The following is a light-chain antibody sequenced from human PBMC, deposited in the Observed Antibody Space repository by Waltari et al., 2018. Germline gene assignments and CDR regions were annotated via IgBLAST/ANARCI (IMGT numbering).Light chain of an antibody. CDR1: QSVSSNY. V-gene: IGKV3-20*01. CDR2: GAS. J-gene: IGKJ2*01. Sequence: EIVLTQSPGTLSLSPGERATLSCRASQSVSSNYLVWYQQKPGQAPRLLISGASSRATGIPDRFSGSGSGTDFTLTISRLEPEDFAVYYCQQYGSSPPYTFGQGTKLEIK. CDR3: QQYGSSPPYT.